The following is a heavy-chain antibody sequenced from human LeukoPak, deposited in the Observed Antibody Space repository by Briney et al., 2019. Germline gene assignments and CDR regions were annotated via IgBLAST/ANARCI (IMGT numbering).Heavy chain of an antibody. V-gene: IGHV3-74*01. Sequence: TGGSLRLSCAASGFTFSYYWMHWVRHAPGKGLVWVSRIHSDGSSTNYADSVKGRFTISRDNSKNTLYLQMNSLRAEDTAVYYCARAPPQQLVRGYFQHWGQGTLVTVSS. J-gene: IGHJ1*01. CDR1: GFTFSYYW. CDR2: IHSDGSST. CDR3: ARAPPQQLVRGYFQH. D-gene: IGHD6-13*01.